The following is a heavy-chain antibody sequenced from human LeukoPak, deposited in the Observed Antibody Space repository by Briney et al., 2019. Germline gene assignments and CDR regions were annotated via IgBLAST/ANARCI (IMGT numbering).Heavy chain of an antibody. Sequence: SETLSLTCTVSGGSISSYYWSWIRQPPGKGLEWIGYIYYSGSINYNPSLKSRVTISVDTSKNQFSLKLSSVTAADTAVYYCARLVVGSRFDPWGQGTLVTVSS. J-gene: IGHJ5*02. CDR3: ARLVVGSRFDP. CDR2: IYYSGSI. D-gene: IGHD1-26*01. V-gene: IGHV4-59*01. CDR1: GGSISSYY.